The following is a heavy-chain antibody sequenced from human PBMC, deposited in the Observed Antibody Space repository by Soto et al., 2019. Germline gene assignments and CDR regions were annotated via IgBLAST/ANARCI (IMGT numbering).Heavy chain of an antibody. D-gene: IGHD3-10*01. CDR3: AKVGPYDSGSYMFRYNWFGP. Sequence: PGGSLRLSCAASGFTFGTYTMNWVRQAPGKGLEWVSGIYGNAARTFYADSVKGRFTISRDNSKNTLFLEMNSLRAEDTAVYYCAKVGPYDSGSYMFRYNWFGPWGPGTLVTVSS. J-gene: IGHJ5*02. V-gene: IGHV3-23*01. CDR1: GFTFGTYT. CDR2: IYGNAART.